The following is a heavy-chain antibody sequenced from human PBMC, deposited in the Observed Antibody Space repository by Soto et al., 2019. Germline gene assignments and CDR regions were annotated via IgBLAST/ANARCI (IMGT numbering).Heavy chain of an antibody. CDR2: ISIRGGDE. V-gene: IGHV3-30*03. CDR3: ARGTIVARQHLDY. Sequence: QVQLVESGGGVVQPGKSLRLSCAASGFTFRSYAMHWARQAPGKGLEWVTVISIRGGDEYYAESVRGRFTISRDDSKNTLYLQMDSLRVEDTAVDYCARGTIVARQHLDYWGQGTLVSVSS. D-gene: IGHD6-6*01. J-gene: IGHJ4*02. CDR1: GFTFRSYA.